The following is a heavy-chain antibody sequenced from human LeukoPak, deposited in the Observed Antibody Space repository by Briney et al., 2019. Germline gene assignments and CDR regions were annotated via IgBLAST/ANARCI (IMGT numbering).Heavy chain of an antibody. CDR2: ISSRSGYI. J-gene: IGHJ4*02. V-gene: IGHV3-21*01. D-gene: IGHD1-20*01. CDR3: ARDNWIEAHYFDY. CDR1: GFIFSDYS. Sequence: GGSLRLSCAASGFIFSDYSMNWVRQAPGQGLDWVSSISSRSGYIYYAESVKGRFTISRDNAKNSLYLQMNSLRAEDTAVYYCARDNWIEAHYFDYWGQGTLVTVSS.